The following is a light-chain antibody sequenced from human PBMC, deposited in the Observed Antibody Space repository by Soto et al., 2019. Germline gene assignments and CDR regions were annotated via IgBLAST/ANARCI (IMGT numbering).Light chain of an antibody. J-gene: IGKJ2*01. V-gene: IGKV3-20*01. CDR3: QQYGSSPPYT. Sequence: EIVLTQSPGTLSLSPGERATLSCRASHSVSSSYLAWYQQKPGQAPRLLIYGASSRATGIPDRFSGSGSGTDFTLTISRLEPEDFAVYYCQQYGSSPPYTFGQGTKQEIK. CDR2: GAS. CDR1: HSVSSSY.